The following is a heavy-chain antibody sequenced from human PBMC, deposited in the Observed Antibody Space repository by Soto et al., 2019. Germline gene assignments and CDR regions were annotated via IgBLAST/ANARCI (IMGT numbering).Heavy chain of an antibody. J-gene: IGHJ6*02. CDR2: IVSVGDDT. CDR3: HIWARTVTTNYLYGADD. Sequence: GGSLRLSCAASEFTFSIYTMNWVRQAPGKGLEWVASIVSVGDDTYYADSVRGRFTISRDSANHSVFLQMNSLRAEDTAVYYCHIWARTVTTNYLYGADDWGQGTTVTVSS. D-gene: IGHD1-1*01. CDR1: EFTFSIYT. V-gene: IGHV3-21*01.